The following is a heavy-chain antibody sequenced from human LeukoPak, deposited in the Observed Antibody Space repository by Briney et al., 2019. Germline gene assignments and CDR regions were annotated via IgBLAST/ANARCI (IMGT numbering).Heavy chain of an antibody. J-gene: IGHJ4*02. D-gene: IGHD4-23*01. CDR1: GYTFTSYD. Sequence: ASVKVSCKASGYTFTSYDINWVRQATGQGLEWMGWMNPNSGNTGYAQKFQGRVTMTRNTSISTAYMELSSLRSEDTAVYYCAKDYSLMTTVVKGDYWGQGTLVTVSS. CDR3: AKDYSLMTTVVKGDY. CDR2: MNPNSGNT. V-gene: IGHV1-8*01.